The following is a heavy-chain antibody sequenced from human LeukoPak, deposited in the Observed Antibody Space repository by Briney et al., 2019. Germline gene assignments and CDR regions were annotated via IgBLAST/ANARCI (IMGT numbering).Heavy chain of an antibody. CDR3: ARTAAAGRGLFDY. CDR1: GGSISSYY. J-gene: IGHJ4*02. D-gene: IGHD6-13*01. CDR2: IYYSGST. V-gene: IGHV4-59*01. Sequence: SETLSLTCTVSGGSISSYYWSWIRQPPGKGLEWIGYIYYSGSTNYNPSLKSRVTISVDTSKNQFSLKLSSVTAADTAVYYCARTAAAGRGLFDYSGQGTLVTVSS.